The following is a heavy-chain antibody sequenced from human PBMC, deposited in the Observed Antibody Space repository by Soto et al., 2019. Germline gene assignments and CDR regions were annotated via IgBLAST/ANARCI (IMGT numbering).Heavy chain of an antibody. Sequence: GGSLRLSCTASGFTFGDYAMSWFRQAPGKGLEWVGFIRSKAYGGTTEYTASVKGRFTISRDDSKSIAYLQMNSLKTEDTAVYYCTRGSCSSTSCYEVPFDYWGQGTLVTVSS. CDR2: IRSKAYGGTT. CDR1: GFTFGDYA. CDR3: TRGSCSSTSCYEVPFDY. D-gene: IGHD2-2*01. J-gene: IGHJ4*02. V-gene: IGHV3-49*01.